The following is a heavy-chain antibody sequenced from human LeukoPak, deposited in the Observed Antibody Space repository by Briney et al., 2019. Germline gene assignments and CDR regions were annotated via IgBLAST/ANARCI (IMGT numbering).Heavy chain of an antibody. J-gene: IGHJ4*02. Sequence: GGSLRLSCAAPGFTFSNYAMGWVRQAPGKGLEWISGISNSGANAYYADSVKGRFTTSRDNSKNTLYLQMSSLRADDTAVYYCVSASTWHFFDYWGQGTLVTVSS. CDR3: VSASTWHFFDY. CDR1: GFTFSNYA. CDR2: ISNSGANA. V-gene: IGHV3-23*01.